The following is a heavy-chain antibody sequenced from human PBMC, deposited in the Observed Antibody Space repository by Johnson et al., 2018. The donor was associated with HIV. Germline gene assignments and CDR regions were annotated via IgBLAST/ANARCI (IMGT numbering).Heavy chain of an antibody. D-gene: IGHD3-22*01. V-gene: IGHV3-15*01. Sequence: VQLVEFGGGVVQPGRSLRLSCAASGFTFNNAWMTWFRQPPGKGLEWVGRIKSKSDGGTTDYAAPVKGRFSISRDESQNTVYLEMNSLKTEDTAVYYCTTVADTSGYYPIKPFDDAFDLWGQGAMVTVSS. CDR2: IKSKSDGGTT. CDR3: TTVADTSGYYPIKPFDDAFDL. CDR1: GFTFNNAW. J-gene: IGHJ3*01.